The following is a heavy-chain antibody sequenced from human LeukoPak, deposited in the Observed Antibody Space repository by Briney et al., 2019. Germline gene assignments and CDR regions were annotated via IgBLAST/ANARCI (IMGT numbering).Heavy chain of an antibody. V-gene: IGHV1-46*04. CDR3: TRRANGRRYNWFDT. J-gene: IGHJ5*02. D-gene: IGHD2-8*01. CDR2: INPSGGNI. Sequence: ASVKVSCKASGYIFTNFYLHWVRQAPGQGLEWMALINPSGGNIRYAQKLQGRVTMTRDTSTTTVYMELSSLRSEDTAVYYCTRRANGRRYNWFDTWGQGTLVTVSS. CDR1: GYIFTNFY.